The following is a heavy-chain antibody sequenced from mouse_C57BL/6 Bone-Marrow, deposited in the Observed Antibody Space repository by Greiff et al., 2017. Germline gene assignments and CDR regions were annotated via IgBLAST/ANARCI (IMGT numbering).Heavy chain of an antibody. Sequence: VQLKESGPELVKPGASVKISCKASGYSFTGYYMNWVKQSPEKSLEWIGEINPSTGGTTYNQKFTAKATLTVDKSSSTAYMQLKSLTSEDSAVYYCAREDYSNYVGAMDDWGQGTSVTVSS. D-gene: IGHD2-5*01. CDR2: INPSTGGT. CDR3: AREDYSNYVGAMDD. V-gene: IGHV1-42*01. J-gene: IGHJ4*01. CDR1: GYSFTGYY.